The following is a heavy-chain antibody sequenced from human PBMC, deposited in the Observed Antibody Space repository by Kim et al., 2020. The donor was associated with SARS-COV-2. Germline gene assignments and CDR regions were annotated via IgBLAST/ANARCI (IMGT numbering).Heavy chain of an antibody. J-gene: IGHJ3*02. D-gene: IGHD3-10*01. CDR3: VKGLVRGVNAFDI. Sequence: GGSLRLSCAVSGFTFSNYPMDWVRQAPGKGLEWVSVISYSGGSTYYADSVKGRFTISRDNSKNTLYLQMNSLSTEDTAVYYCVKGLVRGVNAFDIWGPGARVTVSS. V-gene: IGHV3-23*01. CDR1: GFTFSNYP. CDR2: ISYSGGST.